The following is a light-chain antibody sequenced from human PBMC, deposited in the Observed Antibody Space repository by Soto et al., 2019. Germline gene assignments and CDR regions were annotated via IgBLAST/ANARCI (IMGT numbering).Light chain of an antibody. CDR2: GAS. CDR3: QQLGSSLT. Sequence: EIVSRQSRGTRWLGPGGRASLSCRASQTVSSNVAWYQQKPGQAPRLLIYGASTRATGIPARFSGSGSGTDFTLTISRLETEDFAVYYCQQLGSSLTFGGGTKVDIK. V-gene: IGKV3-20*01. CDR1: QTVSSN. J-gene: IGKJ4*01.